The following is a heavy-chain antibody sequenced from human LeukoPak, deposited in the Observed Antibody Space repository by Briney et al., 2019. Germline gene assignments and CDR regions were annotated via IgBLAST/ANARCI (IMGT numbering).Heavy chain of an antibody. V-gene: IGHV4-59*11. CDR1: GGPISSHY. J-gene: IGHJ3*02. CDR3: ARDRPSYYYDSSGYSPDAFDI. D-gene: IGHD3-22*01. Sequence: SETLSLTCTVSGGPISSHYWSWIRQPPGKGLEWIGYIYYSGSTNYNPSLKSRVTTSVDTSKNQFSLKLSSVTAADTAVYYCARDRPSYYYDSSGYSPDAFDIWGQGTMVTVSS. CDR2: IYYSGST.